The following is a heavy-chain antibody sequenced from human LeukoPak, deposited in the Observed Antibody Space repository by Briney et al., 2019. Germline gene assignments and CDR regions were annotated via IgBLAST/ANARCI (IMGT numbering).Heavy chain of an antibody. Sequence: ASVKVSCKASGYTFTSYDINWVRQATGQGLEWMGWMNPNSGNTGYAQKFQGRVTMTTDTSTSTAYMELRSLRSDDTAVYYCAREVAAALPDHYWGQGTLVTVSS. CDR2: MNPNSGNT. CDR1: GYTFTSYD. J-gene: IGHJ4*02. V-gene: IGHV1-8*02. D-gene: IGHD2-15*01. CDR3: AREVAAALPDHY.